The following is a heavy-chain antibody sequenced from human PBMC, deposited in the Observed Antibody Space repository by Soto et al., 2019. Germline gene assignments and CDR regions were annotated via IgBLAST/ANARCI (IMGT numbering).Heavy chain of an antibody. Sequence: SETLSLTCTVSGGSVSSGSYYWSWIRQPPGKGLEWIGYIYYSGSTNYNPSLKSRVTISVDTSKNQFSLKLSPVTAADTAVYYCARDPLNCSGGSCYPEGSYYYYGMDVWGQGTTVTVSS. J-gene: IGHJ6*02. CDR2: IYYSGST. V-gene: IGHV4-61*01. CDR1: GGSVSSGSYY. CDR3: ARDPLNCSGGSCYPEGSYYYYGMDV. D-gene: IGHD2-15*01.